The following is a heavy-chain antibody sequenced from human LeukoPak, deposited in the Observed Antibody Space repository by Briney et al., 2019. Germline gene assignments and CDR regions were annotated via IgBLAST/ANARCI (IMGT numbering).Heavy chain of an antibody. J-gene: IGHJ4*02. Sequence: GRSLRLSCAASGFTFSSYAMSWVSQAPGKGLEWISAITGSGGSTYYADSVKGRFTISRDNSKNTLYLQMNSLRAEDTAIYYCAKDQSYCSSTSCYGVDYWGQGTLVTVSS. CDR2: ITGSGGST. CDR1: GFTFSSYA. V-gene: IGHV3-23*01. CDR3: AKDQSYCSSTSCYGVDY. D-gene: IGHD2-2*01.